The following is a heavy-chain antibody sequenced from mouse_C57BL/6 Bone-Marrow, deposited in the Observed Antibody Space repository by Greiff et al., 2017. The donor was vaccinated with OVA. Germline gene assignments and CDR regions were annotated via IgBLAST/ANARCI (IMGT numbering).Heavy chain of an antibody. J-gene: IGHJ4*01. Sequence: EVQLVESGGDLVKPGGSLKLSCAASGFTFSSYGMSWVRQTPDKRLEWVATISSGGSYTYYPDSVKGRFTISRVNAKNTLYLQMSSLKSEDTAMYYCARRTTVVAHYYAMDYWGQGTSVTVSS. CDR1: GFTFSSYG. CDR2: ISSGGSYT. V-gene: IGHV5-6*01. D-gene: IGHD1-1*01. CDR3: ARRTTVVAHYYAMDY.